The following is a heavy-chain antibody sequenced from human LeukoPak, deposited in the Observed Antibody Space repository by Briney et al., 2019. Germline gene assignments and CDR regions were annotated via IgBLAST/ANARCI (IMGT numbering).Heavy chain of an antibody. CDR2: ISGSGSRI. J-gene: IGHJ6*02. CDR3: ARDWRNNGMDV. Sequence: GGYLRLYCAASGFTLSDHYMNWIRQAPGKGLKGISYISGSGSRIHYADSVKGRFTVSRDNAENSLYLQMNSLTVEDTAVYYCARDWRNNGMDVWGQGTTVTVSS. CDR1: GFTLSDHY. V-gene: IGHV3-11*01.